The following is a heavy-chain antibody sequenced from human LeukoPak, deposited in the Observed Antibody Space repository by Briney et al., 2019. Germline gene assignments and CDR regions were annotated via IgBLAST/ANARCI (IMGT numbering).Heavy chain of an antibody. V-gene: IGHV3-7*01. J-gene: IGHJ2*01. CDR2: IKQDGSEK. CDR1: GFTFSTFG. CDR3: ARGPRYFDL. Sequence: PGGPLRLSCAASGFTFSTFGMSWVRQAPGKGLEWVANIKQDGSEKYYVDSVKGRFTISRDNAKNSLFLLLSSLRAEDTAVYYCARGPRYFDLWGRGTLVTVSS.